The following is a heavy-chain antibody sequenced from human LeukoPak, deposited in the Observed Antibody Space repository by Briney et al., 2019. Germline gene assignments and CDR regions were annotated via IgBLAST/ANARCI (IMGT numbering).Heavy chain of an antibody. V-gene: IGHV3-21*04. CDR2: ISGSSSYI. D-gene: IGHD3-10*01. CDR3: ARVDFGEDT. J-gene: IGHJ5*02. Sequence: PGGSLRLSCAASGFTFTTYSMDWVRQAPGKGLEWVSSISGSSSYIYYADSVKGRFTISRDNSKNTLYLQMNSLRAEDTAVYYCARVDFGEDTWGQGTLVTVSS. CDR1: GFTFTTYS.